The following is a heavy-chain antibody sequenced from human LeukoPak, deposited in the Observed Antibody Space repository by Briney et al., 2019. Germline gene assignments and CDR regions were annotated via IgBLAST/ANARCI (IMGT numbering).Heavy chain of an antibody. CDR2: IYTSGST. D-gene: IGHD3-16*01. CDR3: ARDGGWGSHDYWFDP. Sequence: SETLSLXCTVSGGSISSYYWSWIRQPAGKGLEWIGRIYTSGSTNFNPSLKSRVTMSVDTSKNQFSLKLSSVTAADTAVYYCARDGGWGSHDYWFDPWGLGTLVTVSS. V-gene: IGHV4-4*07. J-gene: IGHJ5*02. CDR1: GGSISSYY.